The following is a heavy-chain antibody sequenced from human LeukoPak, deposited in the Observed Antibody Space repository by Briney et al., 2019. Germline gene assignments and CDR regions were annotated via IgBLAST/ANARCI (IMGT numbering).Heavy chain of an antibody. CDR1: GFTFSSYA. J-gene: IGHJ6*02. CDR2: IKQDGSEK. CDR3: ARERWDLISNKYYYYGLDV. Sequence: GGSLRLSCAASGFTFSSYAMSWVRQAPGRGLEWVASIKQDGSEKYYVDSVKGRFSISRDNAKNSLYLQMNSLAADDTAVYYCARERWDLISNKYYYYGLDVWGQGTTVTVSS. D-gene: IGHD1-26*01. V-gene: IGHV3-7*03.